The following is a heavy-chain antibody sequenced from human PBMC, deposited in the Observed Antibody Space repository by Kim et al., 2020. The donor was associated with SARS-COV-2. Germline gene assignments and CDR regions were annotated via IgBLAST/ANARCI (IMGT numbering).Heavy chain of an antibody. J-gene: IGHJ4*02. CDR2: EK. D-gene: IGHD4-4*01. V-gene: IGHV3-7*01. CDR3: ARDPNDYGND. Sequence: EKYYVDSVKGRFTISRDNAKNSLYLQMSSLRAEDTAVYYCARDPNDYGNDWGLGTLVTVSS.